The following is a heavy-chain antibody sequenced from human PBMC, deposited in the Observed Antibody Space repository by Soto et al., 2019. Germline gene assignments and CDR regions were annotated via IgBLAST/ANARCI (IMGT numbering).Heavy chain of an antibody. V-gene: IGHV3-33*01. CDR3: ARAGIAVAGTWEGILDYYYYGMDV. Sequence: PGGSLRLSCAASGFTFSIYGMHWVRQAPGKGLEWVAVIWYDGSNKYYADSVKGRFTISRDNSKNTLYLQMNSLRAEDTAVYYCARAGIAVAGTWEGILDYYYYGMDVWGQGTTVTVSS. CDR2: IWYDGSNK. CDR1: GFTFSIYG. D-gene: IGHD6-19*01. J-gene: IGHJ6*02.